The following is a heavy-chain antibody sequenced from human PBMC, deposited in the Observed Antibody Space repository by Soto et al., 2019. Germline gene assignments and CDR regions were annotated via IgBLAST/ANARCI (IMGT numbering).Heavy chain of an antibody. CDR3: VHKGGGDRILDY. V-gene: IGHV2-5*02. J-gene: IGHJ4*02. D-gene: IGHD3-16*01. CDR1: GFSLSTSGVG. CDR2: IYWDDYK. Sequence: QITLKESGPALVKPTQTLTLTCTFSGFSLSTSGVGVGWIRQPPGEALEWLALIYWDDYKHFSPSLESRLTSPKATPKNQVVLTMPNMDPVDTATYYCVHKGGGDRILDYWGQGTLVTVSS.